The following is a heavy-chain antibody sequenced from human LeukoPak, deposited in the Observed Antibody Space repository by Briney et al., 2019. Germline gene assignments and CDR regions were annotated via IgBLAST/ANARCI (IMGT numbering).Heavy chain of an antibody. CDR1: GGSISSYY. J-gene: IGHJ3*02. CDR2: IYYSGST. V-gene: IGHV4-59*01. D-gene: IGHD3-3*01. CDR3: AREGTIFGVVSNAFDI. Sequence: PSETLSLTCTVSGGSISSYYWSWIRQPPGKGLEWIEYIYYSGSTNYNPSLKSRVTISVDTSKNQFSLKLSSVTAADTAVYYCAREGTIFGVVSNAFDIWGQGTMVTVSS.